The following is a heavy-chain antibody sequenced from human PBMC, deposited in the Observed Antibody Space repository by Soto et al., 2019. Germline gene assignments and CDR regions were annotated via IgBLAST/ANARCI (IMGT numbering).Heavy chain of an antibody. CDR1: GGSISRSHNF. CDR3: ARKFTVTTGFDY. D-gene: IGHD4-4*01. CDR2: IYYSGST. J-gene: IGHJ4*02. Sequence: PSETLSLTCTVTGGSISRSHNFWGWIRQHPGKGLEWIGYIYYSGSTYYNPSLKSRVTISVDTSKNQFSLKLSSVTAADTAVYYCARKFTVTTGFDYWGQGTLVTVSS. V-gene: IGHV4-31*03.